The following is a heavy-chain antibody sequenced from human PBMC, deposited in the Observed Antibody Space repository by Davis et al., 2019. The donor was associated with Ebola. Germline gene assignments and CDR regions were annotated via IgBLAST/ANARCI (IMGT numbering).Heavy chain of an antibody. CDR1: GGTFSSYA. V-gene: IGHV1-69*13. J-gene: IGHJ6*02. Sequence: AASVKVSCKASGGTFSSYAISWVRQAPGQGLEWMGGIIPIFGTANYAQKFQGRVTITADESTSTAYMELSSLRSEDTAVYYCASDIAVAGTSYYYYGMDVWGQGTTVTVSS. D-gene: IGHD6-19*01. CDR2: IIPIFGTA. CDR3: ASDIAVAGTSYYYYGMDV.